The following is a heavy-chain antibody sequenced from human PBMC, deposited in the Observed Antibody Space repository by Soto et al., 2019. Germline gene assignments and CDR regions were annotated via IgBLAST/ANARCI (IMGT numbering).Heavy chain of an antibody. CDR3: AHRVLRTVFGLVTTTAIYFDF. CDR1: GFSLTTSGVG. D-gene: IGHD3-3*01. Sequence: QITLKESGPTVVNPTETLTLTCTFSGFSLTTSGVGVGWVRQSPGKAPEWLALIYWDDDKRYSTSLNSRLIITQDTSKNQVVLTMANVDPADTATYYCAHRVLRTVFGLVTTTAIYFDFWGPGTPVVVSS. J-gene: IGHJ4*02. V-gene: IGHV2-5*02. CDR2: IYWDDDK.